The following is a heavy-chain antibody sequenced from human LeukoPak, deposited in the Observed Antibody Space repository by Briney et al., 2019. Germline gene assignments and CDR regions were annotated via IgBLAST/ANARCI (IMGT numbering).Heavy chain of an antibody. CDR1: GGSFSGYY. J-gene: IGHJ4*02. CDR2: INHSGST. V-gene: IGHV4-34*01. D-gene: IGHD6-19*01. CDR3: AREEQEQWLVQDY. Sequence: SETLSLTCAVYGGSFSGYYWGWIRQPPGKGLEWIGEINHSGSTNYNPSLKSRVTISVDTSKNQFSLKLSSVTAADTAVYYCAREEQEQWLVQDYWGQGTLVTVSS.